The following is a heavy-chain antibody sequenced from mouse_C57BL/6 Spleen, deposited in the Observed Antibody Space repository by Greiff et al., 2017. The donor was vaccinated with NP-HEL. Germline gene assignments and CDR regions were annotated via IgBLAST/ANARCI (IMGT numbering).Heavy chain of an antibody. CDR2: IYPGGGYT. V-gene: IGHV1-63*01. D-gene: IGHD1-1*01. J-gene: IGHJ1*03. CDR1: GYTFTNYW. CDR3: ARTYGSSLWYFDV. Sequence: VQLQQSGAELVRPGTSVKMSCKASGYTFTNYWIGWAKQRPGHGLEWIGDIYPGGGYTNYNEKFKGKATLTADKSSSTAYMQFSSLTSEDSAIYYCARTYGSSLWYFDVWGTGTTVTVSS.